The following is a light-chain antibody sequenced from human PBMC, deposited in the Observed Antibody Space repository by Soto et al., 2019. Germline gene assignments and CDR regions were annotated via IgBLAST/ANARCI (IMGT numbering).Light chain of an antibody. CDR3: QRYNSYWS. CDR2: DAS. J-gene: IGKJ1*01. Sequence: IQMTQTAPSLSGSVVDRVTITFRASHRISSWFAWYQQKPGKAPKLLIYDASSLESGVPSRFSGSGSGTEFTLPISCLQPDDFATDYCQRYNSYWSFGLGTKVDI. V-gene: IGKV1-5*01. CDR1: HRISSW.